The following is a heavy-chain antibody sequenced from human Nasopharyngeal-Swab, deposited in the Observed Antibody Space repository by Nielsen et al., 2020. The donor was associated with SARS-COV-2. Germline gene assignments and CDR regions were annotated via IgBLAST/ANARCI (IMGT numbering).Heavy chain of an antibody. J-gene: IGHJ2*01. CDR3: ARGPITYYYDRSGYPDWYFDL. V-gene: IGHV4-34*01. Sequence: SETLSLTCAVYGGSFSGYYWSWIRQPPGKGLEWIGEINHSGSTNYNPSLKSRVTISVDTSKNQFSLKLSSVTAADTAVYYCARGPITYYYDRSGYPDWYFDLWGRGTLVTVSS. D-gene: IGHD3-22*01. CDR1: GGSFSGYY. CDR2: INHSGST.